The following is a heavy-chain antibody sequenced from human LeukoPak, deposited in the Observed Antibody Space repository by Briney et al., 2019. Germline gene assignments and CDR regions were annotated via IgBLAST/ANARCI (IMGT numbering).Heavy chain of an antibody. CDR2: IYPSGST. CDR1: GGSISDYY. J-gene: IGHJ4*02. V-gene: IGHV4-4*07. Sequence: WETLSLTCTVSGGSISDYYWNWVRQPAGTGLELIGRIYPSGSTNYNPSLKSRLTMSVDTSKNQFSLKLSSVTAADTAVYYCARDRYSSSWSFDYWGQGTLVTVSS. D-gene: IGHD6-13*01. CDR3: ARDRYSSSWSFDY.